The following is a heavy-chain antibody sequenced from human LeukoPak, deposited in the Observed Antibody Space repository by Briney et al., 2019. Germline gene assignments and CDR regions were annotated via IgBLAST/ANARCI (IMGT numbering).Heavy chain of an antibody. CDR1: GGSFSGYY. CDR2: INHSGST. CDR3: ARGPPRSYGYDWFDP. J-gene: IGHJ5*02. V-gene: IGHV4-34*01. D-gene: IGHD5-18*01. Sequence: SETLSLTCAVYGGSFSGYYWSWIRQPPGKGLEWIGEINHSGSTNYNPSLKSRVTISVDTSKNQFSLKLSSVTAADTAVYYCARGPPRSYGYDWFDPWGQGTLVTVSS.